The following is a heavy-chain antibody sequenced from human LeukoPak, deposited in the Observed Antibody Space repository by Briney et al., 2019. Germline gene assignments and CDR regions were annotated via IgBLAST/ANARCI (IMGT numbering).Heavy chain of an antibody. CDR3: ARDYGGSGSYYRFDY. Sequence: GGSLRLSCAASGFTVSSNYMSWVRQAPGKGLEWVSVIYSGGSTYYADSVKGRFTISRDNSKNTLYLQMNSLRAEDTAVYYCARDYGGSGSYYRFDYWGQGTLVTVFS. J-gene: IGHJ4*02. CDR1: GFTVSSNY. CDR2: IYSGGST. D-gene: IGHD3-10*01. V-gene: IGHV3-66*01.